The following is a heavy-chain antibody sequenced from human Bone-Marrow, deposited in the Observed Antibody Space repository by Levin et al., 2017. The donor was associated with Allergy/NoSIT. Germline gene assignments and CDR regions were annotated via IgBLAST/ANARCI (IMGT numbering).Heavy chain of an antibody. D-gene: IGHD2-21*01. J-gene: IGHJ4*02. CDR3: AKDMLWWDGGKGEVGDY. CDR1: GFTFSTYA. V-gene: IGHV3-23*01. Sequence: GGSLRLSCAASGFTFSTYAMSWVRQAPGKGLEWVSAISASGGGTYYADSVKGRFTISRDNSKNTLYLRMNSLRAEDTAVYYCAKDMLWWDGGKGEVGDYWGQGTLVTVSS. CDR2: ISASGGGT.